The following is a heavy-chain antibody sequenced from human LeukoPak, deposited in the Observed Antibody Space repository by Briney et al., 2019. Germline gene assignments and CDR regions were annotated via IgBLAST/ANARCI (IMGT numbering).Heavy chain of an antibody. Sequence: KPSETLSLTCAVYGGSFSGYYWSWIRQPPGKGLEWIGEINHSGSTNYNPSLKSRVTISVDTSKNQFSLKLSSVTAADTAVYYCASAIAIPAWAFDLWGQGTVVTVSS. CDR1: GGSFSGYY. J-gene: IGHJ3*01. CDR2: INHSGST. CDR3: ASAIAIPAWAFDL. V-gene: IGHV4-34*01. D-gene: IGHD6-13*01.